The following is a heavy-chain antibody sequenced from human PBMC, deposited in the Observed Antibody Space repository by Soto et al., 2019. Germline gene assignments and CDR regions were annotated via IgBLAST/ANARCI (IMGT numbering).Heavy chain of an antibody. D-gene: IGHD6-13*01. CDR2: IYYSGST. Sequence: QVQLQESGPGLVKPSETLSLTCTVSGGSISSYYWSWIRQPPGKGLAWIGYIYYSGSTNYNPSLKGRVTVSVETSKNQFSLKLSSVTAADTAGYYCARGLKSYSISWYTRVDPWGQGTLVTVAS. V-gene: IGHV4-59*01. CDR1: GGSISSYY. J-gene: IGHJ5*02. CDR3: ARGLKSYSISWYTRVDP.